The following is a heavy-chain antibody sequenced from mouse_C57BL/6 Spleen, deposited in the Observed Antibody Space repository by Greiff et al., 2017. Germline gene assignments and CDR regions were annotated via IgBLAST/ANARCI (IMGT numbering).Heavy chain of an antibody. V-gene: IGHV1-64*01. J-gene: IGHJ2*01. Sequence: VQLQQPGAELVKPGASVQLSCKASGYTFTSYWMHWVKQRPGQGLEWIGMIHPNSGSTNYNEKFKSKATLTVDKSSSTAYMQLSSLTSEDAAVYYCARQGITTVVDYWGQGTTLTVAS. D-gene: IGHD1-1*01. CDR1: GYTFTSYW. CDR3: ARQGITTVVDY. CDR2: IHPNSGST.